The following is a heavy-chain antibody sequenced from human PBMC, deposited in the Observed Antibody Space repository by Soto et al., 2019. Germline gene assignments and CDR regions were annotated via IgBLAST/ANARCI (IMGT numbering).Heavy chain of an antibody. J-gene: IGHJ5*02. CDR2: IYYSGTT. D-gene: IGHD3-10*01. V-gene: IGHV4-39*01. CDR1: GGSISSSSYY. Sequence: PSETPSLTCTVSGGSISSSSYYWSWVRHPPGKGLEWIGSIYYSGTTYYNPSLKSRVTISEDTSKNQFSLKLSSVTAADTAVYYCARQSLWFGELFPLNSVYWFDPWGQGTLVTVSS. CDR3: ARQSLWFGELFPLNSVYWFDP.